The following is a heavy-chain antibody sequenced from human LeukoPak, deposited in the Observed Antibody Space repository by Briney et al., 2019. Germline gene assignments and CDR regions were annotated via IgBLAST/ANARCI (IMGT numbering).Heavy chain of an antibody. J-gene: IGHJ4*02. V-gene: IGHV3-23*01. D-gene: IGHD4-23*01. CDR1: GFTFSSYA. Sequence: GGSLRLSCAASGFTFSSYAMSWVRQAPGKGLECVSAISGSGGTTYYADSVKGRFTISRDDAKNSLPLQMNSLRDEDTAVYYCARARGATVVSMYFDYWGQGTPVTVSS. CDR3: ARARGATVVSMYFDY. CDR2: ISGSGGTT.